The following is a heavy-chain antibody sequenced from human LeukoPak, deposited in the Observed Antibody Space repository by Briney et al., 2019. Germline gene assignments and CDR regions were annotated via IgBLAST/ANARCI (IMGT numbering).Heavy chain of an antibody. CDR3: AKDFVRYNIQFDY. V-gene: IGHV3-23*01. D-gene: IGHD1-1*01. CDR1: GLSFSFYA. J-gene: IGHJ4*02. Sequence: GGSLRLTCAASGLSFSFYAMSWVRQAPGKGLEWVSSISGGGAGTYYADSVRGRFTISRDNSKNTLYLQMNSLRAEDTALYYCAKDFVRYNIQFDYWGQGALVTVSS. CDR2: ISGGGAGT.